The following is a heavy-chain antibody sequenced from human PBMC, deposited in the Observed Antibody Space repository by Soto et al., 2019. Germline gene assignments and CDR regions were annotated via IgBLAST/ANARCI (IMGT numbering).Heavy chain of an antibody. Sequence: ASVKVSCKTSGDNYKKNVFTWVRQAPGQGLEWMGGTIPALGKTHYIEKFQGRVTITVDDATRTVYMEVRDLTSEDTAIYYCARGPFRPSAMDVWGQGTTVTVSS. J-gene: IGHJ6*02. CDR1: GDNYKKNV. CDR2: TIPALGKT. V-gene: IGHV1-69*10. CDR3: ARGPFRPSAMDV. D-gene: IGHD3-10*01.